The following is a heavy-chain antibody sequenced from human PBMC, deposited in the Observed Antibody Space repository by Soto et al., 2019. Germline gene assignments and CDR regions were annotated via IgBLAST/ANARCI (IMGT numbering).Heavy chain of an antibody. V-gene: IGHV3-23*01. CDR2: ISGGGEKS. D-gene: IGHD2-21*02. CDR3: AKCDCGGDWGVYPYDH. Sequence: EVQLLESGGGLVQPGGSLRLSCAASGFTFKSWAMSWVRQAPGKGLEWVSGISGGGEKSYYADSVKGRFTISRDNSKNTVSLQMNSLRVEDTALYYCAKCDCGGDWGVYPYDHWGQGSQVTVSS. CDR1: GFTFKSWA. J-gene: IGHJ5*02.